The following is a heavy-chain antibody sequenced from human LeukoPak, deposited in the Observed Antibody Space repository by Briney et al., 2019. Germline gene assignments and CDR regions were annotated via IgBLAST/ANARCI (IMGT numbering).Heavy chain of an antibody. Sequence: SETLSLTCAVSGGSISSGGYSWSWIRQPPGTGLEWIGYIYHSGSTYYNPSLKSRVTISVDRSKNQFSLKLSSVTAADTAVYYCARQANWGSRTFDYWGQGTLVTVSS. D-gene: IGHD7-27*01. CDR3: ARQANWGSRTFDY. CDR2: IYHSGST. J-gene: IGHJ4*02. CDR1: GGSISSGGYS. V-gene: IGHV4-30-2*01.